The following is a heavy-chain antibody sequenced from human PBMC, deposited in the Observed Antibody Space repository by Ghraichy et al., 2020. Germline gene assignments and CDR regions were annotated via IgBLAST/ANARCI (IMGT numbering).Heavy chain of an antibody. J-gene: IGHJ6*03. CDR2: ISGDGGST. Sequence: GGSLRLSCAASGFTFDDYAMHWVRQAPGKGLEWVSLISGDGGSTYYADSVKGRFTISRDNSKNSLYLQMNSLRTEDTALYYCAKDATVLRYFDWSQKELYYMDVWGKGTTVTVSS. V-gene: IGHV3-43*02. D-gene: IGHD3-9*01. CDR1: GFTFDDYA. CDR3: AKDATVLRYFDWSQKELYYMDV.